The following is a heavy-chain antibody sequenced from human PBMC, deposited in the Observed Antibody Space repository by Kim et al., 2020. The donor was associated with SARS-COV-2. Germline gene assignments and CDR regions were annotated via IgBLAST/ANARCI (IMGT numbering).Heavy chain of an antibody. J-gene: IGHJ5*02. CDR3: AKGRWLRRGCCNWFDP. Sequence: GGSLRLSCAASGFTFSSYGMHWVRQAPGKGMEWVAVIWYDGSNKYYADSVTGRFTISRDNSKNTLYLPRNSLRAEDTGVYYCAKGRWLRRGCCNWFDPWGQGTLVTVSS. D-gene: IGHD5-12*01. CDR2: IWYDGSNK. V-gene: IGHV3-33*06. CDR1: GFTFSSYG.